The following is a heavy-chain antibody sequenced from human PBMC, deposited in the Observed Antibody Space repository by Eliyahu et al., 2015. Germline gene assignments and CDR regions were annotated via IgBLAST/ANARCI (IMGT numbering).Heavy chain of an antibody. J-gene: IGHJ4*02. CDR1: GSSISSGYY. CDR2: IYHSGST. CDR3: ARDRDGYNL. Sequence: QVQLQESGPGLVKPSETLSLTCAVSGSSISSGYYWGWIRQPPGKGLEWIGSIYHSGSTYYNPSLKSRVTISVDTSKNQFSLKLSSVTAADTAVYYCARDRDGYNLWGQGTLVTVSS. D-gene: IGHD5-24*01. V-gene: IGHV4-38-2*02.